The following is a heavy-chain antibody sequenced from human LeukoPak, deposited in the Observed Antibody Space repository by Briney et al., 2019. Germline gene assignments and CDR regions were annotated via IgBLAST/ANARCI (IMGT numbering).Heavy chain of an antibody. CDR1: GFPFSSYA. V-gene: IGHV3-23*01. J-gene: IGHJ5*02. CDR2: ISGSGGST. D-gene: IGHD3-10*01. Sequence: PGGSLRLSCAASGFPFSSYAVRWVRQAPGKGLEWVSAISGSGGSTYYADSVKGRFTISRDNSKNTLYLQMNSLRAEDTAVYYCAKGSDYYGSGSPNWVDPWGQGTLVTVSS. CDR3: AKGSDYYGSGSPNWVDP.